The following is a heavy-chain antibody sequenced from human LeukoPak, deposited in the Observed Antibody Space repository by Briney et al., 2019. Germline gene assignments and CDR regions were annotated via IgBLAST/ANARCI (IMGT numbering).Heavy chain of an antibody. D-gene: IGHD3-3*01. V-gene: IGHV4-39*01. CDR3: ARREDYDFWRPFDY. CDR2: IYYSGST. J-gene: IGHJ4*02. Sequence: SETLSLTCTVSGGSISSSSYYWGWIRQPPGKGLEWIGSIYYSGSTYYNPSLKSRVTISVDTSKNQFSLKLSSVTAADTAVYYCARREDYDFWRPFDYWGQGTLVTVSS. CDR1: GGSISSSSYY.